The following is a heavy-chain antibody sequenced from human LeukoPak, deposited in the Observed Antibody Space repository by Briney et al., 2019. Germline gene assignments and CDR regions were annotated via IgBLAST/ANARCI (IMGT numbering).Heavy chain of an antibody. CDR2: ISGSGGST. D-gene: IGHD3-10*01. CDR3: AKARVRGVHFYFDY. J-gene: IGHJ4*02. Sequence: PGGSLRLSCAASGFTVSSNYMSWVRQAPGKGLEWVSAISGSGGSTYYADSVKGRFTISRDNSKNTLYLQMNSLRAEDTAVYYCAKARVRGVHFYFDYWGQGTLVTVSS. V-gene: IGHV3-23*01. CDR1: GFTVSSNY.